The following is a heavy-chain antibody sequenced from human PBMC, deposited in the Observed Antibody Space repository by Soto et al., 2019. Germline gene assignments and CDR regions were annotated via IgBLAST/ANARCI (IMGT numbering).Heavy chain of an antibody. CDR3: ARSQGTNCLDP. D-gene: IGHD2-21*01. Sequence: QVLLQESGPGLVNPWETLSLTCTVYCGSINPYYWSWIRQSPGKGLEWIGHVTYSGKTNSHPSFQSQVTMSGDTTKIQVSLQLTSLTASDSAVYHGARSQGTNCLDPWGQGTLVIVS. V-gene: IGHV4-59*01. J-gene: IGHJ5*02. CDR1: CGSINPYY. CDR2: VTYSGKT.